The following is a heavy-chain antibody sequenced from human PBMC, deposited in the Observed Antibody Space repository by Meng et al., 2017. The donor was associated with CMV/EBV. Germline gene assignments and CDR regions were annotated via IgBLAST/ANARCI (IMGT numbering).Heavy chain of an antibody. V-gene: IGHV3-33*06. D-gene: IGHD2-21*01. CDR1: GFTFSNAW. Sequence: GESLKISCAASGFTFSNAWMSWVRQAPGKGLEWVAVIWYDGSNKYYADSVKGRFTISRDNSKNTLYLQMNSLRAEDTAVYYCAKDPRYYCGGDCYPAIYFDYWGQGTLVTVSS. CDR3: AKDPRYYCGGDCYPAIYFDY. J-gene: IGHJ4*02. CDR2: IWYDGSNK.